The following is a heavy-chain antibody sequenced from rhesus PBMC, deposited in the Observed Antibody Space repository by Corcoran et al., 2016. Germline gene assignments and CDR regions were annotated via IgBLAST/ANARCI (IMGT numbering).Heavy chain of an antibody. CDR3: ARASQDSGYGGGFDY. D-gene: IGHD5-24*01. CDR2: IYGSCSST. Sequence: QLQLQESGPGLVKPSETLSVTCAVSGGSISSSYWSWIRQAPGKGLEWIGCIYGSCSSTNDNPSLKRRVTLSVDTSKNQRSLKLSSVTTADTAVYYCARASQDSGYGGGFDYWGQGVLVIVSS. CDR1: GGSISSSY. V-gene: IGHV4-169*01. J-gene: IGHJ4*01.